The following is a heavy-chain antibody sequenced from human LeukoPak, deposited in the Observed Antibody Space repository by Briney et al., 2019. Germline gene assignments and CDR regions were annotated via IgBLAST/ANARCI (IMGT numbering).Heavy chain of an antibody. D-gene: IGHD6-13*01. V-gene: IGHV5-51*01. CDR2: IYPGDSDT. J-gene: IGHJ4*02. Sequence: GESLKISCKGSGYSFANYWIGWVRQMPGKGLEWMGIIYPGDSDTRYSPSFQGQVTISADKSITTAYLQWSSLKASDTATYYCTRGIAEAAVTKFDYWGQGTLVTVSS. CDR1: GYSFANYW. CDR3: TRGIAEAAVTKFDY.